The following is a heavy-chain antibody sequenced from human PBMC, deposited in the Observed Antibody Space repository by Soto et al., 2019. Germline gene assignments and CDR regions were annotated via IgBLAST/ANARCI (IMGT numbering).Heavy chain of an antibody. V-gene: IGHV3-30-3*01. J-gene: IGHJ4*02. CDR3: AREGGLITMIVVDPRQYYFDY. CDR2: ISFDGSNK. CDR1: VFTFSSYA. Sequence: GGSLRLSCAASVFTFSSYAMKWVRQAPGKGLEWVAVISFDGSNKYYADSVKGRFTISRDNSKNTLYLQMNSLRAEDTAVYYCAREGGLITMIVVDPRQYYFDYWGQGTLVTVSS. D-gene: IGHD3-22*01.